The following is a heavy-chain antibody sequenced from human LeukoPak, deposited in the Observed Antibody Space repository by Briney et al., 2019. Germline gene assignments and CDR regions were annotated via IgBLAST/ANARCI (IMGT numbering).Heavy chain of an antibody. CDR1: GLTFSSYW. Sequence: GGSLRLSCAASGLTFSSYWMSWVRQAPGKGLEWVSAISGSGGSTYYADSVKGRFTISRDNSKNTLYLQMNSLRAEDTAVYYCAKVRSDSSGYYKYYYYMDVWGKGTTVTVSS. D-gene: IGHD3-22*01. CDR2: ISGSGGST. CDR3: AKVRSDSSGYYKYYYYMDV. V-gene: IGHV3-23*01. J-gene: IGHJ6*03.